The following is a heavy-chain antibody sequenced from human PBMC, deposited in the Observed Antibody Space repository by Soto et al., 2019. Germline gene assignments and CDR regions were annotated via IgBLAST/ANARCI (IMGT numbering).Heavy chain of an antibody. CDR1: GGTLSSYA. Sequence: GASVKVSCKASGGTLSSYAISWVRQANGQGLEWMGGIIPIFGTANYAQKFQGRVTITADESTSTAYMELSSLRSEDTAVYYCARDGRGYSYGSDLAPFDYWGQGTLVTGSS. J-gene: IGHJ4*02. CDR3: ARDGRGYSYGSDLAPFDY. D-gene: IGHD5-18*01. V-gene: IGHV1-69*13. CDR2: IIPIFGTA.